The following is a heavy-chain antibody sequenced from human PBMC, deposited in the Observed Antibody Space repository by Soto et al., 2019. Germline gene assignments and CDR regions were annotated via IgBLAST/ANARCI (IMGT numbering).Heavy chain of an antibody. CDR1: GYTFTSYG. V-gene: IGHV1-18*04. D-gene: IGHD3-22*01. J-gene: IGHJ4*02. CDR2: ISAYNGNT. Sequence: ASVKVSCTASGYTFTSYGISWVRQAPGQGLEWMGWISAYNGNTNYAQKLQGRVTMTTDTSTSTAYMELRSLRSEDTAVYYCARGRTYYYDSSGYFDYWGQGTLVTVSS. CDR3: ARGRTYYYDSSGYFDY.